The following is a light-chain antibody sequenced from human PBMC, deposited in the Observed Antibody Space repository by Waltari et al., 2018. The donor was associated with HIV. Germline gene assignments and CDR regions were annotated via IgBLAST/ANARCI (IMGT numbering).Light chain of an antibody. Sequence: QSVLTQPPSASGTPGQRVTIPCSGSSSNIGSKYVYWFQQLPGTAPNLLMYRNNQRPSGVPDRVSGSKSGTSASLAISGLRAEDEADYYCAAWDDSLSAVVFGGGTKLTVL. CDR1: SSNIGSKY. CDR2: RNN. V-gene: IGLV1-47*01. J-gene: IGLJ3*02. CDR3: AAWDDSLSAVV.